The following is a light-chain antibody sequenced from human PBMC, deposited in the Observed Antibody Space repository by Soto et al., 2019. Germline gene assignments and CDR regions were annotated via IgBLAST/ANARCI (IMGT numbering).Light chain of an antibody. V-gene: IGLV2-11*01. CDR2: DGT. J-gene: IGLJ1*01. CDR3: CSYVTTPEI. Sequence: QSALAQPRSVSGSPGQLLTISCTGTSSDVDDYRYVSWYQQYPGKAPKLVIYDGTKRPSGVPDRFSGSNSGNTASLTISGLQAEDEADYYPCSYVTTPEIFGTGTKVTVL. CDR1: SSDVDDYRY.